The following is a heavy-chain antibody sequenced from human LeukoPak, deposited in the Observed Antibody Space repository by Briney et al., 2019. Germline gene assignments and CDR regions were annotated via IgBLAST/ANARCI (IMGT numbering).Heavy chain of an antibody. D-gene: IGHD1-26*01. V-gene: IGHV3-30*02. J-gene: IGHJ4*02. CDR3: AKGDTTWELPHDY. Sequence: TGGSLRLSCAASGFTFSSSGIHWVRQAPGKGLDWVAYIRYDGSNTYYADSVKGRFTISRDNSKNTLYLQMNSLRAEDTAVYYCAKGDTTWELPHDYWGQGTLVTVSS. CDR2: IRYDGSNT. CDR1: GFTFSSSG.